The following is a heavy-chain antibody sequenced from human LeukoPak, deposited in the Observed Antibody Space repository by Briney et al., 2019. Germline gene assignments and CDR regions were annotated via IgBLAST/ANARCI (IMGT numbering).Heavy chain of an antibody. V-gene: IGHV5-51*01. CDR1: GYTFSDYW. CDR3: VRTLHYDGSYYFDN. Sequence: GGSLQISCQGSGYTFSDYWIGWVRRMSAKDLEGMGVIYPGNSHTIYSPSFQGQVTISADKSFATAYLQWNSLKASDTAMYYCVRTLHYDGSYYFDNWGLGTPVTVSS. J-gene: IGHJ4*02. CDR2: IYPGNSHT. D-gene: IGHD3-16*01.